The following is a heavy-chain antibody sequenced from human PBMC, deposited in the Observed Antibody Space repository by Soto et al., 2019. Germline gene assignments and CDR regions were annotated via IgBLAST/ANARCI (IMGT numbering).Heavy chain of an antibody. D-gene: IGHD5-18*01. CDR1: GFTLRSYA. J-gene: IGHJ2*01. Sequence: PGGSLRLSCAASGFTLRSYAMHWVRQAPGKGLEWVAVISYDGSNKYYADSVKGRFTISRDNSKNTLYLQMNSLRAEDTAVYYCARDPLWGTAMVLWYFDLWGRGTLVTVSS. V-gene: IGHV3-30-3*01. CDR3: ARDPLWGTAMVLWYFDL. CDR2: ISYDGSNK.